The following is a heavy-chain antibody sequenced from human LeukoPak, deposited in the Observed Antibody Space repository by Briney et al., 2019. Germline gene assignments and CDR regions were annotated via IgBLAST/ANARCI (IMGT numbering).Heavy chain of an antibody. J-gene: IGHJ4*02. CDR3: AKDKSALGEGWGSYRYSSGLDY. D-gene: IGHD3-16*02. CDR1: GGSFSGYY. CDR2: INHSGST. V-gene: IGHV4-34*01. Sequence: SETLSLTCAVYGGSFSGYYWSWIRQPPGKGLEWIGEINHSGSTNYNPSLKSRVTISVDTSKNQFSLKLSSVTAADTAVYYCAKDKSALGEGWGSYRYSSGLDYWGQGTLVTVSS.